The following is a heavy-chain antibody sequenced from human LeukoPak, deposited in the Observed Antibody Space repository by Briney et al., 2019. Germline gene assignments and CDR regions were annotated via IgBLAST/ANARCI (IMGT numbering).Heavy chain of an antibody. D-gene: IGHD6-13*01. CDR3: ARGYQTTSSSSFDY. V-gene: IGHV1-8*02. CDR1: GGTFSSYA. CDR2: MNPNSGNT. J-gene: IGHJ4*02. Sequence: ASVKVSCKASGGTFSSYAISWVRQAPGQGLEWMGWMNPNSGNTGYAQKFQGRVTMTRNTSISTAYMELSSLRSEDTAVYYCARGYQTTSSSSFDYWGQGTLVTVSS.